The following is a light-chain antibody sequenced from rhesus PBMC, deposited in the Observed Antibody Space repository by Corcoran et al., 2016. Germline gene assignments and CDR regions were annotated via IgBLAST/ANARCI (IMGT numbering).Light chain of an antibody. J-gene: IGKJ4*01. CDR3: QQYNKGST. Sequence: EIVMTQSPATLSLSPGERATLSCRASQSVSSSQAWYQQKPGQAPRLLMNGVSSRATAIPDRFTGRGSGTEFSLTISSLEPEDFAVYYCQQYNKGSTFGGGTKVE. CDR2: GVS. V-gene: IGKV3-42*03. CDR1: QSVSSS.